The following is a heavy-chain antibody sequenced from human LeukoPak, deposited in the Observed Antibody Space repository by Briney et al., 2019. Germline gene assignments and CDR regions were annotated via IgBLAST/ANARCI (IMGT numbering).Heavy chain of an antibody. Sequence: SQTLSLTCTVSGGSISSGSCYWSWIRQPAGKGLEWIGRIYTSGSTNYNPSLKSRVTISVDTSKNQFSLKLSSVTAADTAVYYCASEQTYYDYVWGSYHYYMDVWGKGTTVTVSS. J-gene: IGHJ6*03. CDR1: GGSISSGSCY. D-gene: IGHD3-16*02. V-gene: IGHV4-61*02. CDR3: ASEQTYYDYVWGSYHYYMDV. CDR2: IYTSGST.